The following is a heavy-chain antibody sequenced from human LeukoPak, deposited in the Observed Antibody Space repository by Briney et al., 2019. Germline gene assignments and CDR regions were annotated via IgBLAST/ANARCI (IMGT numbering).Heavy chain of an antibody. CDR3: AREEVTSSNYYYYYMDV. V-gene: IGHV4-4*07. CDR2: IYTSEST. J-gene: IGHJ6*03. D-gene: IGHD2-21*02. Sequence: ETLSLTCTVSGGSISSYYWSWIRQPAGKGLEWIGRIYTSESTNYNPSLKSRVTISVDKSKNHFSLRLSSVTAADTAVYYCAREEVTSSNYYYYYMDVWDKGTTVTVSS. CDR1: GGSISSYY.